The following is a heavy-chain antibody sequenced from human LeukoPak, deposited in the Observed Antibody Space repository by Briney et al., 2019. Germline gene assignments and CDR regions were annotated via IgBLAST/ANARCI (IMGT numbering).Heavy chain of an antibody. CDR2: ISYDGSNK. CDR3: ARDSGFSGTQRGEY. D-gene: IGHD3/OR15-3a*01. Sequence: GGSPRLSCAASGFTFSSYAMHWVRQAPGKGLEWVAVISYDGSNKYYADSVKGRFTISRDNSKNTLYLQMNSLRAEDTAVYYCARDSGFSGTQRGEYWGQGTLVTVSS. CDR1: GFTFSSYA. V-gene: IGHV3-30*04. J-gene: IGHJ4*02.